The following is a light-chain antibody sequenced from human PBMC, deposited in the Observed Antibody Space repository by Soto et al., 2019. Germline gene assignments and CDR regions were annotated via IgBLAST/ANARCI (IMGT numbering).Light chain of an antibody. CDR2: AAS. J-gene: IGKJ1*01. V-gene: IGKV1-39*01. CDR1: QSISSY. CDR3: QQTYSRPRT. Sequence: DVQMTQSPSSLSASVGDRVTITFLASQSISSYLNWYQQKPGKAPKLLIYAASSLQSGVPSRFSGSGSGTDFTLTISSLQPEDFATFYCQQTYSRPRTFGQGTKVDIK.